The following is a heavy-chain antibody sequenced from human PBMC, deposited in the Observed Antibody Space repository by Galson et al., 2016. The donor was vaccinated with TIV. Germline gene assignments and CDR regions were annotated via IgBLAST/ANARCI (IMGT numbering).Heavy chain of an antibody. Sequence: SLRLSCAASGFSFRSYWMSWVRQAPGKGLGWVANINQDGSEKYYVDSVKGRFAVSRDNAKNSLYLQMNSLRAEDTAVYYCAREGSYGDTYYYHYGMDVWGQGTTVTVSS. CDR2: INQDGSEK. CDR3: AREGSYGDTYYYHYGMDV. D-gene: IGHD4-17*01. CDR1: GFSFRSYW. V-gene: IGHV3-7*01. J-gene: IGHJ6*02.